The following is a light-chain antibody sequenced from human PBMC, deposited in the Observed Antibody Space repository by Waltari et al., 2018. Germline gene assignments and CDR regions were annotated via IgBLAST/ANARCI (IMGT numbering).Light chain of an antibody. V-gene: IGLV2-14*03. CDR2: DVT. J-gene: IGLJ1*01. CDR1: SSDVGDYKY. Sequence: QSALTQPASVSGSPGQSITISCTATSSDVGDYKYVSWYQQHPGKVPKLLIYDVTNRPSGISYRVSGSKSGYTASLTISGLQAEDEADYYCSSYTTRSTRVFGTGTKVTVL. CDR3: SSYTTRSTRV.